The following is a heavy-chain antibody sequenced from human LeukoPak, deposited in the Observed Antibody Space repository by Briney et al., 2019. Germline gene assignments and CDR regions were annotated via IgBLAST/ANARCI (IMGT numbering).Heavy chain of an antibody. Sequence: SETLSLTCTVSGGSISSYSWSWIRQPPGKGLEWIGYIYYSGSTSYNPSLKSRVTISADTSKNQFSLKLSSVTAADTAVYYCAINSLGDSSGYDYWGQGTLVTVSS. V-gene: IGHV4-59*08. D-gene: IGHD3-22*01. CDR1: GGSISSYS. J-gene: IGHJ4*02. CDR3: AINSLGDSSGYDY. CDR2: IYYSGST.